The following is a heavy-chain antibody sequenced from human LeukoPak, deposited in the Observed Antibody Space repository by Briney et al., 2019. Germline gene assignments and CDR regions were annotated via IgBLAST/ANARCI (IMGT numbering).Heavy chain of an antibody. J-gene: IGHJ4*02. Sequence: GGSLRLSCAASGFTFSSYGMHWVRQAPGKGLEWVAFIRYDGSNKYYADSVKGRFTISRDNSKNTLYLQMNSLRAEDTAVYYCAKVLHYYDSSGYYYWGQGTLVTVSS. CDR3: AKVLHYYDSSGYYY. D-gene: IGHD3-22*01. CDR1: GFTFSSYG. CDR2: IRYDGSNK. V-gene: IGHV3-30*02.